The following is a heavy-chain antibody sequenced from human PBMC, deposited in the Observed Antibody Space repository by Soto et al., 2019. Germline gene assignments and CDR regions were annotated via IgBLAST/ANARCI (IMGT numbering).Heavy chain of an antibody. J-gene: IGHJ4*02. Sequence: GGSLRLSCAASGFTFSSYAMSWVRQAPGKGLEWVSAISGSGGSTYYADSVKGRFTISRDNSKNSLYLQMNSLRAEDTAVYYCARETVPRFAVAGNFDYWGQGTLVTVSS. CDR2: ISGSGGST. D-gene: IGHD6-19*01. CDR1: GFTFSSYA. CDR3: ARETVPRFAVAGNFDY. V-gene: IGHV3-23*01.